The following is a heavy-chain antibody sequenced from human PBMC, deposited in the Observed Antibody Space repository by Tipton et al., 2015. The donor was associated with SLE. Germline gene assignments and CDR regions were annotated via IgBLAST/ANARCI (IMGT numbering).Heavy chain of an antibody. V-gene: IGHV1-2*02. Sequence: QVQLVQSGAEVKKPGASVKVSCKSSGYIFSDYYLHWVRQAPGQGLHWMGWINPINGDTKYAQTFQGRVTMTRDTSISTAYMELSRRTSDDTAVYYCARGGGGGIVVVAAATPTDFWGQGSLVTVSS. D-gene: IGHD2-15*01. CDR1: GYIFSDYY. CDR3: ARGGGGGIVVVAAATPTDF. CDR2: INPINGDT. J-gene: IGHJ4*02.